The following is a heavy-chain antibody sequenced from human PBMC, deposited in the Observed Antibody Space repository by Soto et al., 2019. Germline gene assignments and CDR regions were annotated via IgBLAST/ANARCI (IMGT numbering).Heavy chain of an antibody. CDR1: GFTFSSYG. CDR2: IWYDGSNK. CDR3: AREGDTKGQRVAVVY. V-gene: IGHV3-33*01. D-gene: IGHD6-19*01. Sequence: PGGSLRLSCAASGFTFSSYGMHWVRQAPGKGLEWVAVIWYDGSNKYYADAVKGRFTISRDNSKNTLYLQMNSLRAEDTAVYYCAREGDTKGQRVAVVYWGQGTLVTVSS. J-gene: IGHJ4*02.